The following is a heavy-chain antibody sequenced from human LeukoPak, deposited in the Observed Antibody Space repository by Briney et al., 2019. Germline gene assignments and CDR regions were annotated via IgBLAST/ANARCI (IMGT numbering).Heavy chain of an antibody. D-gene: IGHD3-22*01. V-gene: IGHV3-53*01. J-gene: IGHJ4*02. CDR3: ARGGHYDSSGYTFFY. CDR2: IYSGGST. CDR1: GFTVSTNY. Sequence: GESLKISCAASGFTVSTNYMGWVRQAPGKGLEWVPVIYSGGSTYYADSVKGRFTISRDNSKNTLYLQMNSLRAEDTAVYYCARGGHYDSSGYTFFYWGQGTLVTVSS.